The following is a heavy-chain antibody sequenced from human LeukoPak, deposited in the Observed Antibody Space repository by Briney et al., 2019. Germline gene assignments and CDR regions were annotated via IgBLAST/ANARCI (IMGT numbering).Heavy chain of an antibody. D-gene: IGHD3-10*01. J-gene: IGHJ4*02. Sequence: GASVKVSCKASGYTFTGYYMHWVRQAPGQGLEWMGWINPNSGGTNYAQKFQGRVTMTRDTSISTAYMELSRLRSDDTAVYYCAREIPTMVRGVIIRVFDYWGQGTLSPSPQ. CDR1: GYTFTGYY. CDR3: AREIPTMVRGVIIRVFDY. V-gene: IGHV1-2*02. CDR2: INPNSGGT.